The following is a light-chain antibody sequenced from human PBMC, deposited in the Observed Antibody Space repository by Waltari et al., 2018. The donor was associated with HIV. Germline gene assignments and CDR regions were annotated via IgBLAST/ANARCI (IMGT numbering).Light chain of an antibody. J-gene: IGLJ3*02. CDR3: YSYAGSNNWV. CDR2: EVS. V-gene: IGLV2-8*01. CDR1: SSDIGGYNS. Sequence: QSALTQPPSASGSPGQSVTIPCTGTSSDIGGYNSASWYQQHPDKAPKLMIYEVSKRPSGVPDRFSGSKSGNTASLTVSGLQAGDEANYYCYSYAGSNNWVFGGGTKLTVL.